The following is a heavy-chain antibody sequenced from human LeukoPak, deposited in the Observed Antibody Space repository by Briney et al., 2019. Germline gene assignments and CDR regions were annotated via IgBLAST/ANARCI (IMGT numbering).Heavy chain of an antibody. V-gene: IGHV4-34*01. J-gene: IGHJ3*02. CDR3: ASFVRAADAFHI. Sequence: PSETLSLTCAVYGGSFSGYYWSWIRPPPRKGLEWIGEINHSGSTNYNPSLKSRVTISEDTSKNQFSLKLSSVTAADTAVYYCASFVRAADAFHIWGQGTMVTVSS. CDR1: GGSFSGYY. CDR2: INHSGST. D-gene: IGHD3-16*02.